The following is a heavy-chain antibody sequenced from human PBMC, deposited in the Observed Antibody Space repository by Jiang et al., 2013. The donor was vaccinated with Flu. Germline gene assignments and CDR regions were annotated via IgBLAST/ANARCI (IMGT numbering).Heavy chain of an antibody. D-gene: IGHD3-3*01. V-gene: IGHV1-46*01. CDR1: GYTFTSYY. CDR3: ARDALTIFGVVFGYNWFDP. CDR2: INPSGGST. Sequence: SGAEVKKPGASVKVSCKASGYTFTSYYMHWVRQAPGQGLEWMGIINPSGGSTSYAQKFQGRVTMTRDTSTSTVYMELSSLRSEDTAVYYCARDALTIFGVVFGYNWFDPWGQGTLVTVSS. J-gene: IGHJ5*02.